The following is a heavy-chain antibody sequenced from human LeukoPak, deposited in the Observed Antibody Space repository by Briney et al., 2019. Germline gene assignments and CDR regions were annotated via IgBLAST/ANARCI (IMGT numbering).Heavy chain of an antibody. J-gene: IGHJ4*02. CDR2: INHSGST. Sequence: SETLSLTCGVYGGSFRSYYWNWIRQPPGKGLEWIGEINHSGSTNYNPSLKSRVTMSVDTSKEQFSLKLSSVTAADTAVYYCASQHCTSTTCYAYFDYWGQGTLVTVSS. D-gene: IGHD2-2*01. CDR1: GGSFRSYY. CDR3: ASQHCTSTTCYAYFDY. V-gene: IGHV4-34*01.